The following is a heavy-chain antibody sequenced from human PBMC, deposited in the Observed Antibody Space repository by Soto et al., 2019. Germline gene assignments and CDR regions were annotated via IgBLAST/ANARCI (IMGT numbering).Heavy chain of an antibody. D-gene: IGHD2-15*01. V-gene: IGHV4-4*02. CDR1: GGSITSDNW. J-gene: IGHJ5*01. CDR2: IYHAGGT. CDR3: ARYSNFRRGYCSGATCYGLDS. Sequence: PSETLSLTCVVCGGSITSDNWWAWVRQTPTKGLQWIGEIYHAGGTNYNPSLKSRVTIVIDRSKNQFSLKLNSVTAADTAVYFCARYSNFRRGYCSGATCYGLDSWGQGTLVTVSS.